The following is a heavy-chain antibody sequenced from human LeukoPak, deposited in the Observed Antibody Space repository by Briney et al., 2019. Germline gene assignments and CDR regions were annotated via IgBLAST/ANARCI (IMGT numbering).Heavy chain of an antibody. CDR3: ATNRAGTYDRPFEI. CDR1: GGSISSSNW. D-gene: IGHD1-26*01. J-gene: IGHJ3*02. CDR2: IYHSGST. V-gene: IGHV4-4*02. Sequence: SETLSLTCAVSGGSISSSNWWSWVRQPPGKGLEWIGEIYHSGSTNYNPYLKSRVTISVDKSKNQFSLKLSSVTAADTAVYFCATNRAGTYDRPFEIWGQGTMVTVSS.